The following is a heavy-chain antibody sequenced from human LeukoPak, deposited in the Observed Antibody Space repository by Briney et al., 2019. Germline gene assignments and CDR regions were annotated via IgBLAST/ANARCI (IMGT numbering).Heavy chain of an antibody. CDR2: IYYSGST. V-gene: IGHV4-59*08. CDR1: GASISNYY. J-gene: IGHJ1*01. Sequence: PSETLSLTCTVSGASISNYYWSWIRQPPGKGLEWIGDIYYSGSTNYNPSLKSRATISVDTSKNQFSLKLSSVTAADTAVYYCASRTVVIGSEYFQDWGQGTLVTVSS. D-gene: IGHD4-23*01. CDR3: ASRTVVIGSEYFQD.